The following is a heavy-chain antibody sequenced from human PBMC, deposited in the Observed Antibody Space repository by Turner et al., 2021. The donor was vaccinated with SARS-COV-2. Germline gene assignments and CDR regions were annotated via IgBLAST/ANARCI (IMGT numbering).Heavy chain of an antibody. Sequence: EVQLLESGGGLVQPGGSLRPPWAASGFTFSSYAMSWVRQAPGKGLEWVSAISGSGVSTYYADSVKGRFTISRDNSKNTLYLQMNSLRAEDTAVYYCAKGEGYGSGAFDIWGQGTMVTVSS. D-gene: IGHD3-10*01. CDR1: GFTFSSYA. J-gene: IGHJ3*02. CDR3: AKGEGYGSGAFDI. CDR2: ISGSGVST. V-gene: IGHV3-23*01.